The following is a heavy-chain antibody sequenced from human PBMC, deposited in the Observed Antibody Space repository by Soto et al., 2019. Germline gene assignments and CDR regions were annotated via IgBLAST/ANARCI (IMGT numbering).Heavy chain of an antibody. D-gene: IGHD3-10*01. V-gene: IGHV3-21*05. CDR3: ARTVWFGEFDY. J-gene: IGHJ4*02. CDR1: GFTFSSYS. CDR2: ISSSSSDI. Sequence: GSLRLSCAASGFTFSSYSMNWVRQAPGKGLEWVAYISSSSSDIYYADSVKGRFTISRDNAKNSLYLQMNSLRAEDTAVYYCARTVWFGEFDYWGQGTLVTVSS.